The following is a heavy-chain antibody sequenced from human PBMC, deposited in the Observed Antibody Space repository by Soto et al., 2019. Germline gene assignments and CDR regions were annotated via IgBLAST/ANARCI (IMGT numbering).Heavy chain of an antibody. D-gene: IGHD6-13*01. CDR3: ARRWQQLGSFDY. J-gene: IGHJ4*02. V-gene: IGHV4-39*01. CDR2: IYYSGST. Sequence: QLQLQESGPGLVKPSETLSLTCTVSGGSISSSSYYWGWIRQPPGKGLEWIGSIYYSGSTYYNPSLQSRVTISVDTSKNQFSLKLSSVTAADTAVYYCARRWQQLGSFDYWGQGTLVTVSS. CDR1: GGSISSSSYY.